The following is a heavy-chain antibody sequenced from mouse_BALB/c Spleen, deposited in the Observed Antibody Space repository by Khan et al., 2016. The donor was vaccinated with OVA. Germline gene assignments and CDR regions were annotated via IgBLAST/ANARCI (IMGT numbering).Heavy chain of an antibody. J-gene: IGHJ3*01. D-gene: IGHD1-1*01. CDR3: ARRGDYYGSSPARFAY. V-gene: IGHV4-1*02. Sequence: EVKLLESGGGLVQPGGSLKLSCAASGFDFSRYWMSWVRQAPGKGLEWIGEINPDSSTINYTPSLKDKFIISRDNAKNTLYLQMSKVRSEDTALYYCARRGDYYGSSPARFAYWGQGTLVTVSA. CDR2: INPDSSTI. CDR1: GFDFSRYW.